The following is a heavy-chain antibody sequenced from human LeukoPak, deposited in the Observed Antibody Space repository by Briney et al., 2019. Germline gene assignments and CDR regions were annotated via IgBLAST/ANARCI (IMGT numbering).Heavy chain of an antibody. CDR1: GFTFSNYW. Sequence: GGSLRLSCAASGFTFSNYWMSWVRQAPGKGLEWVANIRQDGSEKYYVDSVKGRFTISRDNAKNSLYLQMNSLRAGDTAVYFCARDPRTDAFDIWGQGTMVTVSS. J-gene: IGHJ3*02. CDR3: ARDPRTDAFDI. V-gene: IGHV3-7*04. CDR2: IRQDGSEK.